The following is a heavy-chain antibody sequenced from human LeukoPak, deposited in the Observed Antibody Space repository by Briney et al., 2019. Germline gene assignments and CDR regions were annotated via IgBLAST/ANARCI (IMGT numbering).Heavy chain of an antibody. J-gene: IGHJ6*02. V-gene: IGHV3-7*03. Sequence: TGGSLRLSCAASGFTFSSYWMSWVRQAPGKGLEWVANIKQDGSEKYYVDSVKGRFTISRDNAKNSLYLQMNSLRAEDTALYYCAKDIRVRDYYYGMDVWGQGTTVTVSS. CDR3: AKDIRVRDYYYGMDV. D-gene: IGHD3-10*01. CDR2: IKQDGSEK. CDR1: GFTFSSYW.